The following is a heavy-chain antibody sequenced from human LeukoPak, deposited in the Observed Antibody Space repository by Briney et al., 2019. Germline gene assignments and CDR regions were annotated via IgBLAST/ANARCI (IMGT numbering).Heavy chain of an antibody. V-gene: IGHV3-7*01. CDR3: ARQYTSSWYALGYLDY. CDR1: GFTFSSYW. Sequence: GGSLRLSCAASGFTFSSYWMTWVRQAPGKGLEWVANIKQDGSDKYYVDSVKGRFTISRDNAKNSLYLQMNSLRDDDTALYYCARQYTSSWYALGYLDYWGQRTLVTVSS. CDR2: IKQDGSDK. D-gene: IGHD6-13*01. J-gene: IGHJ4*02.